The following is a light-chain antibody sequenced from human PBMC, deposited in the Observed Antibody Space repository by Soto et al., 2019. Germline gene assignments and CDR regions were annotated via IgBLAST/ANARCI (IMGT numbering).Light chain of an antibody. Sequence: EIVLTQSPGTLSLSPGERATLSCRASQCISSSYLAWYQQRPGQAPRLLIFGASYRATGIPDRFSGSGSGTDFTLTISRLEPEDFAVYYCQQYSSSPPEFTFGPGTKVDSK. CDR2: GAS. CDR3: QQYSSSPPEFT. V-gene: IGKV3-20*01. J-gene: IGKJ3*01. CDR1: QCISSSY.